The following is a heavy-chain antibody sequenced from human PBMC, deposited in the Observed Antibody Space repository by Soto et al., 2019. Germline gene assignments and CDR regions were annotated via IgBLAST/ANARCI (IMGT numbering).Heavy chain of an antibody. J-gene: IGHJ6*02. CDR1: GGTFSSYA. CDR3: ARGRVDTAMVTRANLETYYYYGMDV. CDR2: IISIFGTA. D-gene: IGHD5-18*01. Sequence: QVQLVQSGAEVKKPGSSVKVSCKASGGTFSSYAISWVRQAPGQGLEWMGGIISIFGTANYAQKFQGRVTITADESTSRAYMELSSLRSEDKAVYYCARGRVDTAMVTRANLETYYYYGMDVWGQGTTVTVSS. V-gene: IGHV1-69*01.